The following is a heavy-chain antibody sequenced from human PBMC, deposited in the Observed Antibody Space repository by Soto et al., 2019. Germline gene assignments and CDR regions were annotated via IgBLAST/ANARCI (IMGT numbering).Heavy chain of an antibody. D-gene: IGHD6-19*01. CDR1: GYTFTSYG. Sequence: ASVKVSCKASGYTFTSYGISWVRQAPGQGLEWVGWISAYNGNTNYAQKFQGRVTMTRDTSISTAYMELSRLRSDDTAVYYCARAGIAVAGAYYYYGMDVWGQGTTVTVSS. CDR3: ARAGIAVAGAYYYYGMDV. J-gene: IGHJ6*02. CDR2: ISAYNGNT. V-gene: IGHV1-18*01.